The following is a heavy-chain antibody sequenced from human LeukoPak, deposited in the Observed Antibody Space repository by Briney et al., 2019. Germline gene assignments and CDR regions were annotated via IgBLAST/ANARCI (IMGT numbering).Heavy chain of an antibody. Sequence: PGGFLRLSCAASGFSFSSYGMHWVRQAPGKGLEWVAVISYDGRNKYYADSVKGRFTISRDTSKNTLYLQMNSLRAEDTAVYYCASEDGHNPNLGFDYWGQGTLVTVSS. D-gene: IGHD5-24*01. CDR2: ISYDGRNK. CDR1: GFSFSSYG. V-gene: IGHV3-30*03. J-gene: IGHJ4*02. CDR3: ASEDGHNPNLGFDY.